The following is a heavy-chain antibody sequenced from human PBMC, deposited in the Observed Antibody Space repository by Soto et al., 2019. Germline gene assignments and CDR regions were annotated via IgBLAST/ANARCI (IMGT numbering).Heavy chain of an antibody. CDR1: GFTFSSYA. J-gene: IGHJ5*02. V-gene: IGHV3-23*01. CDR3: AREMEATPRYCSGGSCYHNWFDP. CDR2: ISGSGGST. Sequence: GGSLRLSCAASGFTFSSYAMSWVRQAPGKGLEWVSAISGSGGSTYYADSVKGRFTISRDNSKNTLYLQMNSLRAEDTAVYYCAREMEATPRYCSGGSCYHNWFDPWGQGTLVTVS. D-gene: IGHD2-15*01.